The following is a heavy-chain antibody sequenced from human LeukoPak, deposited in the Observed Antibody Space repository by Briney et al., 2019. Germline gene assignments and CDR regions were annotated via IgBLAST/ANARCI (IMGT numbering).Heavy chain of an antibody. CDR3: ARYGGDTPFDY. V-gene: IGHV5-51*01. Sequence: GESLKISCKGSGYSFTSYWIGWVRQMPGKGLEWLGIIYPGDSDTRYSPSFQGQATISADKYINTAYLQWSSVKAWDSAMHYCARYGGDTPFDYGGQGTLVRVS. CDR1: GYSFTSYW. J-gene: IGHJ4*02. CDR2: IYPGDSDT. D-gene: IGHD3-16*01.